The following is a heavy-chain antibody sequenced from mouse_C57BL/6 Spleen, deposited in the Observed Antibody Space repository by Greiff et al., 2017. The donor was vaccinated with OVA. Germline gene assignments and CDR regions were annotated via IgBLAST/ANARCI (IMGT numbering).Heavy chain of an antibody. Sequence: VQLQQSGAELVKPGASVKLSCKASGYTFTSYWMHWVKQRPGRDLEWIGRIDPNSGGTKYNEKFKSKATLTVDKPSSTAYMQLSSLTSEDSAFYYCARGGNYGSAWFAYWGQGTLVTVSA. CDR1: GYTFTSYW. CDR2: IDPNSGGT. CDR3: ARGGNYGSAWFAY. J-gene: IGHJ3*01. D-gene: IGHD1-1*01. V-gene: IGHV1-72*01.